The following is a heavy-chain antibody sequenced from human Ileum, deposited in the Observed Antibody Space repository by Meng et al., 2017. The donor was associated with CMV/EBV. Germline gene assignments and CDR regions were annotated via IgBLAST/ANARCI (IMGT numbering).Heavy chain of an antibody. CDR1: GDSLSTGDYY. CDR2: IYYSGST. CDR3: AREGGGWYFDS. Sequence: QGQLQARGPGLVKPSQTLSLTCTVSGDSLSTGDYYWSWIRQPPGKGPEWIGYIYYSGSTLYNPSLKSPVTISLDKSKNQFSLRLRSVTAADTAVYFCAREGGGWYFDSWGQGTLVTVSS. D-gene: IGHD6-19*01. J-gene: IGHJ4*02. V-gene: IGHV4-30-4*01.